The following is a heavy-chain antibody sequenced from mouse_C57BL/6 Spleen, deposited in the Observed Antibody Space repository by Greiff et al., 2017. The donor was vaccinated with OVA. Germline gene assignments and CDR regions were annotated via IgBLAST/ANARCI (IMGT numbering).Heavy chain of an antibody. CDR1: FSPFPLSF. V-gene: IGHV1-64*01. J-gene: IGHJ4*01. CDR2: IHPNSGST. D-gene: IGHD2-1*01. Sequence: VQLQQPGAELVKPGASVKLSCPSSFSPFPLSFLPLVQHRPGQGLEWIGMIHPNSGSTNYNEKFKSKATLTVDKSSSTAYMQLSSLTSEDSAVYYCARYGNLYAMDYWGQGTSVTVSS. CDR3: ARYGNLYAMDY.